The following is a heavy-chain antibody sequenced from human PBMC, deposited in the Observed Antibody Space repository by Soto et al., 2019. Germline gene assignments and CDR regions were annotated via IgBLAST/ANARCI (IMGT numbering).Heavy chain of an antibody. D-gene: IGHD3-10*01. J-gene: IGHJ4*02. V-gene: IGHV1-58*01. CDR1: GFTFTSSA. Sequence: QMQLVQSGPEVKKPGTSVKVSCKASGFTFTSSAVQWVRQARGQRIEWIGWIVVGSGNTNYAQKFQERVTITRDMCTSTAYMEMSSLRSEDTAVYYCAAEVFGPPPGYWGQGTLVTVSS. CDR2: IVVGSGNT. CDR3: AAEVFGPPPGY.